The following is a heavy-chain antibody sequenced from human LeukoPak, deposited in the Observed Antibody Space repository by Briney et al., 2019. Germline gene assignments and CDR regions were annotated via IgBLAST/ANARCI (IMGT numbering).Heavy chain of an antibody. D-gene: IGHD3-22*01. V-gene: IGHV1-46*01. CDR2: INPSGGST. CDR1: GYTFTSYY. CDR3: AREPPDSSGYYSRLAEGFDY. J-gene: IGHJ4*02. Sequence: ASVKVSCKASGYTFTSYYMHWVRQAPGQGLEWMGIINPSGGSTSYAQKFQGRVTMTRDTSTSTVYMELSSPRSEDTAVYYCAREPPDSSGYYSRLAEGFDYWGQGTLVTVSS.